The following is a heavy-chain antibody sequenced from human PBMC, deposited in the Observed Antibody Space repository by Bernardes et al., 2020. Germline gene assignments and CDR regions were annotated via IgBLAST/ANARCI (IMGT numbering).Heavy chain of an antibody. D-gene: IGHD3-3*01. J-gene: IGHJ6*04. CDR3: ARDSGIFGAFSVHSLEWLLYREYYYYGMDV. V-gene: IGHV3-21*01. CDR2: ISSSSSYI. CDR1: GFTFSSYS. Sequence: GGSLRLSCAASGFTFSSYSMNWVRQAPGKGLEWVSSISSSSSYIYYADSVKGRFTISRDNAKNSLYLQMNSLRAEDTAVYYCARDSGIFGAFSVHSLEWLLYREYYYYGMDVWGKGTTVTVSS.